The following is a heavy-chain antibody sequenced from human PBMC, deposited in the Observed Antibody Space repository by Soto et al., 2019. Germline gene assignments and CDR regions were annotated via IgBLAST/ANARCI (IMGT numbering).Heavy chain of an antibody. CDR3: TRETHYYDSSGYYYASAFDI. CDR1: GFTFGEYA. Sequence: SLRLSCTASGFTFGEYAMSWFRQAPGKGLEWVGFIRSKAYGGTTEYAASVKGRFTISRDDSKSIAYLQMNSLKTEDTAVYYCTRETHYYDSSGYYYASAFDIWGQGTMVTVSS. CDR2: IRSKAYGGTT. D-gene: IGHD3-22*01. V-gene: IGHV3-49*03. J-gene: IGHJ3*02.